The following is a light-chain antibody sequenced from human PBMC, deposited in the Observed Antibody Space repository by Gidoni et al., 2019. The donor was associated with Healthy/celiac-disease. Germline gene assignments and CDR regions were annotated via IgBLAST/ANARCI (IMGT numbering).Light chain of an antibody. J-gene: IGKJ4*01. Sequence: EIVLTHSPATLSLSPGERATLSCRASQSVSSYLAWYQQKPGHAPRLLIYDASNRSTGIPARFSGSGSGTDFTLTISSLEPEDFAVYYCQQRSSWPLTFGGGTKVEIK. V-gene: IGKV3-11*01. CDR3: QQRSSWPLT. CDR1: QSVSSY. CDR2: DAS.